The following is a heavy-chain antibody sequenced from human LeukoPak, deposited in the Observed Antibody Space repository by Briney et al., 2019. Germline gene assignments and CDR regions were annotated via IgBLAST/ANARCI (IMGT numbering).Heavy chain of an antibody. CDR2: IWYDGSNK. D-gene: IGHD3-10*01. CDR1: RFTFSSYG. Sequence: GRSLRLSCAASRFTFSSYGMHWVRQAPGKGLEWVAVIWYDGSNKYYADSVKGRFTISRDNSKNTLYLQMNSLRAEDTAVYYCAKGRGSGSYLGYWGQGTLVTVSS. V-gene: IGHV3-33*06. CDR3: AKGRGSGSYLGY. J-gene: IGHJ4*02.